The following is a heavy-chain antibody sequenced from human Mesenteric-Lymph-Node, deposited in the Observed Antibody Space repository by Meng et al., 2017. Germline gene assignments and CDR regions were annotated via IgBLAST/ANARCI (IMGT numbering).Heavy chain of an antibody. D-gene: IGHD4-17*01. CDR3: ARGPTTYFDY. CDR2: IYYSGRT. CDR1: GGSVSSGNNY. J-gene: IGHJ4*02. Sequence: HVQAQGSGPGLGQPSQALSLSCTVSGGSVSSGNNYWIWIRQPPGKGLEWIGYIYYSGRTYYNPSLESRVTMSVDTSKNQFSLNLNSVTAADTAVYYCARGPTTYFDYWGQGTLVTVSS. V-gene: IGHV4-30-4*01.